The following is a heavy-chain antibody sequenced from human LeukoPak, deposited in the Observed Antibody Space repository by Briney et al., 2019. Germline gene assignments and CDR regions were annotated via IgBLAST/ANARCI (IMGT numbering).Heavy chain of an antibody. J-gene: IGHJ4*02. CDR1: GGTFSSYA. CDR2: IIPIFGTA. CDR3: ASSREYSSSSIRFHFDY. Sequence: SVKVSCKASGGTFSSYAISWVRQAPGQGLEWMGGIIPIFGTANYAQKFQGRVTITTDESTSTAYMELSSLRSEDTAVYYCASSREYSSSSIRFHFDYWGQGTLVTVSS. D-gene: IGHD6-6*01. V-gene: IGHV1-69*05.